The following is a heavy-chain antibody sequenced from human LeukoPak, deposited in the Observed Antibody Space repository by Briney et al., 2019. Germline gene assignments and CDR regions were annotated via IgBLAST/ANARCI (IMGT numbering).Heavy chain of an antibody. Sequence: GGSLRLSCAASGFTFSSYAMSWVRQAPGKGLEWVSAISGSGGSTYSADSVKGPFTISRDNSKNTLYLQMNSLGAEDTPVYYCAKRGYTIFGVVTIDAFDIWGQGTMVPVSS. CDR1: GFTFSSYA. D-gene: IGHD3-3*01. CDR3: AKRGYTIFGVVTIDAFDI. J-gene: IGHJ3*02. CDR2: ISGSGGST. V-gene: IGHV3-23*01.